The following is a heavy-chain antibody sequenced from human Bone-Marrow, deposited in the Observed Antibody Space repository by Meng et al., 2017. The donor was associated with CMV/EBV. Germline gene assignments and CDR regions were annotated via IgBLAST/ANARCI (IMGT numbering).Heavy chain of an antibody. J-gene: IGHJ3*01. Sequence: SDTLSLTCAVYGGSFSGYYWSWIRQPPGKGLEWIGEINHSGITNYNPSLKSRVTISVDTSKNQFSLKLSSVTAADTAVYYCARGIGWTIITLTRGSKAYAFWGQGTMVTVSS. V-gene: IGHV4-34*01. D-gene: IGHD1-20*01. CDR3: ARGIGWTIITLTRGSKAYAF. CDR1: GGSFSGYY. CDR2: INHSGIT.